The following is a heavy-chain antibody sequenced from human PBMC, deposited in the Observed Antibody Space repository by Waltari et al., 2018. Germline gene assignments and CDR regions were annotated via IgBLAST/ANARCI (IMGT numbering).Heavy chain of an antibody. CDR1: GGSISSYY. D-gene: IGHD2-2*02. Sequence: QVQLQESGPGLVKPSETLSLTCTVSGGSISSYYWSWIRQPAGKGLEWIGRIYTSGSTNYNPSLKSRVTMSVDTSKNQFSLKLSSVTAADMAVYYCARDPIGPAAAIKYYYYYYGMDVWGQGTTVTVSS. CDR2: IYTSGST. J-gene: IGHJ6*02. V-gene: IGHV4-4*07. CDR3: ARDPIGPAAAIKYYYYYYGMDV.